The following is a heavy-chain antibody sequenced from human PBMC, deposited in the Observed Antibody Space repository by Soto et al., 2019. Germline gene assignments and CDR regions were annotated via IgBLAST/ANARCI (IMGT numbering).Heavy chain of an antibody. CDR1: GFTFSDYY. Sequence: QVPLVESGGGLVKPGGSLRLSCAASGFTFSDYYMSWIRQAPGKGLQWVSYTSGSSSYTNYADSVKGRFTISRDNAKNALYLQMNSLRAEDTAVYYCARERDGMDVWGQGTTVTVSS. CDR2: TSGSSSYT. CDR3: ARERDGMDV. V-gene: IGHV3-11*05. J-gene: IGHJ6*02.